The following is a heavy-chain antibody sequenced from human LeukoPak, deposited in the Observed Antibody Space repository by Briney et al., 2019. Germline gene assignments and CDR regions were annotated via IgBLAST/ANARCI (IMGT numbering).Heavy chain of an antibody. V-gene: IGHV4-39*01. J-gene: IGHJ6*03. CDR1: GGSISSSSYY. CDR3: ARPTIFGVVEYYMDV. D-gene: IGHD3-3*01. Sequence: PSETLSLTCTVSGGSISSSSYYWGWIRQPPRKGLEWIGSIYYSGTYYNPSLKSRVTISVDTSKNQFSLKLSSVTAADTAVYYCARPTIFGVVEYYMDVWGKGTTVTVSS. CDR2: IYYSGT.